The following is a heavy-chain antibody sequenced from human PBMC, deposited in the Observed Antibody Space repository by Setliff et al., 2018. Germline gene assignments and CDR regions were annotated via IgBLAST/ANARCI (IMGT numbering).Heavy chain of an antibody. V-gene: IGHV7-4-1*02. CDR2: INTNTGSP. Sequence: ASVKVSCKASGYTFTRYAMNWVRQAPGQGFEWMGWINTNTGSPTYAQGFTGRFVFSLDTSVSTAYLQISSLKAEDAAMYYCARAGQYDHVWGSYRLQYNWFDPWGQGTLVTVSS. CDR1: GYTFTRYA. J-gene: IGHJ5*02. D-gene: IGHD3-16*02. CDR3: ARAGQYDHVWGSYRLQYNWFDP.